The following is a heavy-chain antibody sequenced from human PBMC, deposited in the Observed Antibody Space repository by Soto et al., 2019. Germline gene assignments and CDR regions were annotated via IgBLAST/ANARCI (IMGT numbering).Heavy chain of an antibody. J-gene: IGHJ6*01. V-gene: IGHV3-21*01. Sequence: GGSLRLSCAASGFTFSSYSINCFRQAPGKGLEWVSSISSSSSYIYYADSVKGRFTISRDNAKNSLYLPINILRAEETAVYYCARDASPYKRIEAGYYCFGMGVWGKATRIT. CDR3: ARDASPYKRIEAGYYCFGMGV. CDR1: GFTFSSYS. CDR2: ISSSSSYI. D-gene: IGHD6-19*01.